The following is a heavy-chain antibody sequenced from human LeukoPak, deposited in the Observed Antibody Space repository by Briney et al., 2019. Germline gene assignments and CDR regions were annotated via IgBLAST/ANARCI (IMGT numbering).Heavy chain of an antibody. CDR1: GGSFSGYY. D-gene: IGHD3-10*01. V-gene: IGHV4-59*01. CDR2: IYYSGST. Sequence: PSETLSLTCAVYGGSFSGYYWSWIRQPPGKGLEWIGSIYYSGSTNYNPSLKSRVTISVDTSKNQFSLKLSSVTAADTALYYCARGRSYYYGSGSYYGHYMDVWGKGTTVTISS. CDR3: ARGRSYYYGSGSYYGHYMDV. J-gene: IGHJ6*03.